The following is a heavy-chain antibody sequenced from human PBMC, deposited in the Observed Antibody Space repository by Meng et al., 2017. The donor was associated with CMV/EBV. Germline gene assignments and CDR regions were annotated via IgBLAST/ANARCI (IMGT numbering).Heavy chain of an antibody. V-gene: IGHV1-18*01. J-gene: IGHJ4*02. Sequence: QVQLVQSGAEVRKPGASVKVSCKASGYTFTHHGISWVRQAPGQGLEWMGWISCYNDNTKYARHLQGRVTMTTDTSTNTAYMELRSLRSDDTAIYYCARDTMMIMSFDHWGPGTLVTVSS. D-gene: IGHD3-22*01. CDR3: ARDTMMIMSFDH. CDR1: GYTFTHHG. CDR2: ISCYNDNT.